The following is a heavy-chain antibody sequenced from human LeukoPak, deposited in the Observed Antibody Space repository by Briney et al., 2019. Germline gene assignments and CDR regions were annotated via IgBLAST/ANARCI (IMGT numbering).Heavy chain of an antibody. D-gene: IGHD5-12*01. Sequence: KPSETLSLTCTVSGGSISCGGYYWSWIRQHPGKGLEWIGYIYYSGSTYYNPSLKSRVTISVDTSKNQFSLKLSSVTAADTAVYYCARGVDGNWFDPWGQGTLVTVSS. J-gene: IGHJ5*02. CDR2: IYYSGST. V-gene: IGHV4-31*03. CDR3: ARGVDGNWFDP. CDR1: GGSISCGGYY.